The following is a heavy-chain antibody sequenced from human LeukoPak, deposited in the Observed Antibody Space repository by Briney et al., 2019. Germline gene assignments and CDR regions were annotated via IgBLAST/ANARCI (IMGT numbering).Heavy chain of an antibody. D-gene: IGHD6-6*01. J-gene: IGHJ4*02. Sequence: GGSLRLSCAASGLTFSSYAMHWVRQAPGKGLEWVAVISYDGSNKYYADSVKGRFTISRDNSKNTLYLQMNSLRAEDTAVYYCAREGSSSSSFCFDYWGQGTLVTVSS. CDR2: ISYDGSNK. CDR3: AREGSSSSSFCFDY. CDR1: GLTFSSYA. V-gene: IGHV3-30-3*01.